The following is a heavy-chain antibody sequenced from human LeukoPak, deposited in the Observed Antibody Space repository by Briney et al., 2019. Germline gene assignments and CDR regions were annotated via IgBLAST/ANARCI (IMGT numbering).Heavy chain of an antibody. CDR3: PWGFEWFDY. Sequence: SETLSLTCTVSGRSISRYYLGWIREPPGKGLEGIGYMYYSGSTNYTPSLKSRVTISVDTPRDQSSLKLSPVSAADTPVYYCPWGFEWFDYWGQGTLVTVSS. CDR1: GRSISRYY. CDR2: MYYSGST. V-gene: IGHV4-59*01. J-gene: IGHJ4*02. D-gene: IGHD3-10*01.